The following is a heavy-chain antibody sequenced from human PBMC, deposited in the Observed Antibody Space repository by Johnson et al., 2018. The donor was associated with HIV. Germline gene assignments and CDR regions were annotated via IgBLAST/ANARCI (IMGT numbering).Heavy chain of an antibody. CDR1: GFTFDDYA. CDR2: ISWNSGSI. V-gene: IGHV3-9*01. J-gene: IGHJ3*02. Sequence: VQLVESGGGLVQPGRSLRLSCAASGFTFDDYAMHWVRQAPGKGLEWVSGISWNSGSIGYAGSVQGRFTISRDNATNSLYLQMNSLRAEDTALYYCVKDTIYYDSGGTSGTHGFDIWGQGTMVTVSS. CDR3: VKDTIYYDSGGTSGTHGFDI. D-gene: IGHD3-22*01.